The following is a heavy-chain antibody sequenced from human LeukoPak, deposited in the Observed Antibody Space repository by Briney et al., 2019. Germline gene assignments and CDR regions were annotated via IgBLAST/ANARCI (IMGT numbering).Heavy chain of an antibody. CDR2: TNWSGGST. CDR3: AREDNSSGYSDAFDI. J-gene: IGHJ3*02. V-gene: IGHV3-20*04. CDR1: GFSFDDDG. Sequence: GRSLRLSCAASGFSFDDDGMSWVRHAPGKGLECVLCTNWSGGSTGYADCVKGRSTISRATAKNSLSLQMNSRRAEGTAQYYCAREDNSSGYSDAFDIWGQGTMVTVSS. D-gene: IGHD3-22*01.